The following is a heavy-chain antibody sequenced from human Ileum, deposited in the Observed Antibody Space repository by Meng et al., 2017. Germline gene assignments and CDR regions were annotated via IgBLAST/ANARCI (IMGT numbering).Heavy chain of an antibody. CDR1: GLTFSAFW. CDR3: ARKYSGSDY. CDR2: INQDGSHI. Sequence: VSVGGCGGCLGLAGGSLRLSCAGSGLTFSAFWMSWVRQGPGKGLEWVANINQDGSHISYVDSVKGRFTISRDNAKNSVYLQMNSLRVDDTAVYYCARKYSGSDYWGQGTLVTVSS. J-gene: IGHJ1*01. D-gene: IGHD1-26*01. V-gene: IGHV3-7*01.